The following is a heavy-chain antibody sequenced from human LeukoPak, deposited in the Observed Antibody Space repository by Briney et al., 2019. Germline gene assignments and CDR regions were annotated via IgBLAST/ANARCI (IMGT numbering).Heavy chain of an antibody. Sequence: GSLRLSCAASGFTFSSYWMHWVRQAPGKGLVWVSRINSDGSSTSYADSVKGRFTISRDNAKNTLYLQMNSLRAEDTAVYYCARDAKDAYYDFWSGPKYGMDVWGQGTTVTVSS. CDR3: ARDAKDAYYDFWSGPKYGMDV. J-gene: IGHJ6*02. V-gene: IGHV3-74*01. CDR1: GFTFSSYW. CDR2: INSDGSST. D-gene: IGHD3-3*01.